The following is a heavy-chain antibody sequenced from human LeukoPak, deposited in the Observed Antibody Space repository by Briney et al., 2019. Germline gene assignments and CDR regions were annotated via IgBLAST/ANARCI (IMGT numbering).Heavy chain of an antibody. V-gene: IGHV4-59*07. CDR3: AGFGVYYGMDV. CDR2: IHYSGKA. Sequence: SDSHSLTRTVCHGSLSGNYRTWTRQPPPKGLEWIGQIHYSGKADYNPSLRSRVTISVDPSKNQMFLRLSSVTAANTAIYYCAGFGVYYGMDVWGQGTTVTVSS. D-gene: IGHD3-16*01. J-gene: IGHJ6*02. CDR1: HGSLSGNY.